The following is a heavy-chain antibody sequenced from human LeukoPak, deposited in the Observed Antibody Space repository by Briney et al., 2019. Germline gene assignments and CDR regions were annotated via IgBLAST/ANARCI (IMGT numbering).Heavy chain of an antibody. CDR2: ISSTSSYI. CDR3: ARDYYGSYAIDY. J-gene: IGHJ4*02. Sequence: GRSLRLSCAASGFTFSSYGMHWVRQAPGKGLEWVSSISSTSSYIYYADSVKGRFTISRDNAKNSLYLQMYSLRAEDTAVYYCARDYYGSYAIDYWGQGTLVTVSS. V-gene: IGHV3-21*01. D-gene: IGHD1-26*01. CDR1: GFTFSSYG.